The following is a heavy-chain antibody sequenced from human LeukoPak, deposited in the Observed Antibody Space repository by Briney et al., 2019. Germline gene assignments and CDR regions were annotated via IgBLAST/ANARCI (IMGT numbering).Heavy chain of an antibody. CDR3: AWSDNAAHDC. Sequence: PGGSLRLSCAASGFSFSSYLMNWVRQAPGKGREWVANIKHDGSEKNYLDSVKGRFTIATDNAKNSLYLQMNSLRVEDTAVYYCAWSDNAAHDCWGQGTLVTVSS. CDR2: IKHDGSEK. V-gene: IGHV3-7*01. CDR1: GFSFSSYL. J-gene: IGHJ4*02. D-gene: IGHD2-2*01.